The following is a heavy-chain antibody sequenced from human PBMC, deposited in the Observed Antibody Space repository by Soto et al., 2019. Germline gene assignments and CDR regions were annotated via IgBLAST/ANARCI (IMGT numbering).Heavy chain of an antibody. V-gene: IGHV3-11*01. D-gene: IGHD1-7*01. CDR3: ARENPELGLDTFDI. J-gene: IGHJ3*02. CDR2: ISSSGKTI. CDR1: GFIFGDYY. Sequence: QVQLVESGGGLVEPGGSLRLSCAASGFIFGDYYMSWVRQAPGKGLEWLSYISSSGKTISYVDSEKGRFTISRDNAKNSLYLQMNSLRAEDTAVFYCARENPELGLDTFDIWGQGTMVTVSS.